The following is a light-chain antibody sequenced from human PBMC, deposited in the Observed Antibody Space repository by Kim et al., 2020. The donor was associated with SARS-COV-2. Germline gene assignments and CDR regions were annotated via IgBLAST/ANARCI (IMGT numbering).Light chain of an antibody. Sequence: QAVVTQEPSLTVSPGGTVTLTCGSSTGSVTSGHYPYWFQQKPGQAPRTLIYDTSNKHSWTPARFSGSLLGGKAALTLSGAQPEDGADYYCLLFYSGARVFGGGTKVTVL. V-gene: IGLV7-46*01. CDR2: DTS. CDR1: TGSVTSGHY. CDR3: LLFYSGARV. J-gene: IGLJ3*02.